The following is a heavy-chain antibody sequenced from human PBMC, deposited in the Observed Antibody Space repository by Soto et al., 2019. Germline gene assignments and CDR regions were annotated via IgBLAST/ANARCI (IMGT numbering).Heavy chain of an antibody. Sequence: PSETLSLTCAVSGGSISSGGYSWSWIRQPPGKGLEWIGYIYHSGSTYYNPSLKSRVTISVDRSKNQFSLKLSSVTAADTAVYYCARGLGALHLTYGMDFWGQGITVTVSS. CDR2: IYHSGST. CDR1: GGSISSGGYS. D-gene: IGHD3-16*01. J-gene: IGHJ6*02. CDR3: ARGLGALHLTYGMDF. V-gene: IGHV4-30-2*01.